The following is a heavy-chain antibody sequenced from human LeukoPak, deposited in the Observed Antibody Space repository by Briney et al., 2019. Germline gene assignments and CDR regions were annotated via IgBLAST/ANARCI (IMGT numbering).Heavy chain of an antibody. Sequence: GKSLRLSCAASGFTFSNYAMHWVRQAPGKGLEWVSLISSGGTYEYYADSVKGRFTISRDDSKNTLYLQMNSLRPEDTAIYYCTTKVIRGYSGDDFDDWGQGTLVTVSS. J-gene: IGHJ4*02. V-gene: IGHV3-30*01. CDR1: GFTFSNYA. CDR3: TTKVIRGYSGDDFDD. CDR2: ISSGGTYE. D-gene: IGHD5-12*01.